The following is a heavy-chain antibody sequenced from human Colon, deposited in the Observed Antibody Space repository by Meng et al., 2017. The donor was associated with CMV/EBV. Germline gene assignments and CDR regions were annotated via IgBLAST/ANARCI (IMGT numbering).Heavy chain of an antibody. D-gene: IGHD2-21*02. CDR1: KGTFTSYS. Sequence: QVRLVQYGAEWKKAGSSVKVSCKASKGTFTSYSISWVRQGPGQGFEWVGGIITISGTTDYAQKFQGRVTITADESTSTAYMKLSNLRSEDTAIYYCARVICGGDCYLDYWGRGTLVTVSS. CDR3: ARVICGGDCYLDY. CDR2: IITISGTT. V-gene: IGHV1-69*12. J-gene: IGHJ4*02.